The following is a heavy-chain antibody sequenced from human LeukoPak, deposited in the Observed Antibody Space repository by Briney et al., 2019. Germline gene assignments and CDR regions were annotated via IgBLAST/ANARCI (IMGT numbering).Heavy chain of an antibody. Sequence: ALVKVSCKVSGYTVTELSMHWVRQSPGKGLEWMGGFHPGDGETIYAQKFQGRVTMTEDTSTDTAYMELSSLRSEDTAVYYCARATPHYFDYWGQGTLVTVSS. CDR3: ARATPHYFDY. J-gene: IGHJ4*02. V-gene: IGHV1-24*01. CDR2: FHPGDGET. CDR1: GYTVTELS.